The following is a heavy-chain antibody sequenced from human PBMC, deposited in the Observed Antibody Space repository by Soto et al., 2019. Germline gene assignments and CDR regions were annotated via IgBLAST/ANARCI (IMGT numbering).Heavy chain of an antibody. CDR1: GGTFSSYA. CDR2: IIPIFGTA. J-gene: IGHJ6*02. Sequence: QVQLVQSGAEVKKPGSSVKVSCKASGGTFSSYAISWVRQAPGQGLEWMGGIIPIFGTANYAQKFQGRVTITADESTSTAYMELSSLRSEDTAVYYCASLGRGYSYDNDYYGMDVWGQGTTVTVSS. CDR3: ASLGRGYSYDNDYYGMDV. D-gene: IGHD5-18*01. V-gene: IGHV1-69*12.